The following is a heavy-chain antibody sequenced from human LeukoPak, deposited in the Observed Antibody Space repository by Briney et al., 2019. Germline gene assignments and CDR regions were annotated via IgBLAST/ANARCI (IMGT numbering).Heavy chain of an antibody. J-gene: IGHJ5*02. Sequence: GGSLRLSCAASGFTFDDYAMHWVRQAPGKGLEWVSLISGDGGSTYYADSVKGRFTISRDNAKNSLYLQMNSLRAEDTAVYYCARSQSARYYYDSSGYPWGQGTLVTVSS. CDR3: ARSQSARYYYDSSGYP. CDR2: ISGDGGST. CDR1: GFTFDDYA. D-gene: IGHD3-22*01. V-gene: IGHV3-43*02.